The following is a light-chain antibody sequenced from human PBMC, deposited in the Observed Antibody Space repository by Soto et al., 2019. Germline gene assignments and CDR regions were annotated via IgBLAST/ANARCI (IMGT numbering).Light chain of an antibody. CDR1: SRDVGGYNY. V-gene: IGLV2-14*01. Sequence: QSALTQPASVSGSPGQSITISCTGTSRDVGGYNYVSWYQQHPGKAPKLMIYEVSNRPSGVSNRFSGSKSGNTASLTISGLQAEDEADYYCSTSSSTSTTWVFGGGTKLTVL. CDR3: STSSSTSTTWV. CDR2: EVS. J-gene: IGLJ3*02.